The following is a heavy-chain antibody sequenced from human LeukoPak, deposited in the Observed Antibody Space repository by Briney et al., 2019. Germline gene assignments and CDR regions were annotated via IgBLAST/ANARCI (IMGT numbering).Heavy chain of an antibody. CDR2: IIPIFGTA. CDR3: ARVLAATGWFDP. J-gene: IGHJ5*02. D-gene: IGHD2-15*01. V-gene: IGHV1-69*13. Sequence: ASVKVSCKASGGTFSSYAISWVRQAPGQGLEWMGGIIPIFGTANYAQKFQGRVTNTADESTSTAYMELSSLRSEDTAVYYCARVLAATGWFDPWGQGTLVTVSS. CDR1: GGTFSSYA.